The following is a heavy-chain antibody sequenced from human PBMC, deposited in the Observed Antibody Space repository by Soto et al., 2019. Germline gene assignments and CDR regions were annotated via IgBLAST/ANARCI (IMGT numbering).Heavy chain of an antibody. CDR1: GYTLTSYD. J-gene: IGHJ1*01. CDR3: VRGSSSWYSLDYYQH. CDR2: INAGNGNT. V-gene: IGHV1-3*01. D-gene: IGHD6-13*01. Sequence: ASVKVSCKASGYTLTSYDINWVRQAPGQRLEWMGWINAGNGNTKYSQKFQGRVTITRDTSASTAYMELSSLRSEDTAVYYCVRGSSSWYSLDYYQHWGQGTLVTVSS.